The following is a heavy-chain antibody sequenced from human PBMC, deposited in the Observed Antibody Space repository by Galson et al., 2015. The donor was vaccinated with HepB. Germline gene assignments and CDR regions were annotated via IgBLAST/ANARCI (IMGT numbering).Heavy chain of an antibody. Sequence: SLRLSCAASGFTFSSYGMHWVRQAPGKGLEWVAVISYDGSNKYYADSVKGRFTISRDNSKNTLYLQMNSLRAEDTAVYYCAKGQSRFLEWLTFDYWGQGTLVTVSS. CDR3: AKGQSRFLEWLTFDY. J-gene: IGHJ4*02. CDR1: GFTFSSYG. CDR2: ISYDGSNK. D-gene: IGHD3-3*01. V-gene: IGHV3-30*18.